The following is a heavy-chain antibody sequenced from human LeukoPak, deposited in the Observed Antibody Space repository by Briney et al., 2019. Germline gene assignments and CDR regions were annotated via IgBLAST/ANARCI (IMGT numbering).Heavy chain of an antibody. V-gene: IGHV3-48*04. Sequence: GGSLRLSCAASGFTFSSYSMNWVRQAPGKGLEWVSYISSSSSTIYYADSVKGRFTISRDNAKNSLYLQMNSLRAEDTAVYYCARGLGYCSSTSCYWSASDIWGQGTMVTVSS. CDR1: GFTFSSYS. J-gene: IGHJ3*02. CDR3: ARGLGYCSSTSCYWSASDI. D-gene: IGHD2-2*01. CDR2: ISSSSSTI.